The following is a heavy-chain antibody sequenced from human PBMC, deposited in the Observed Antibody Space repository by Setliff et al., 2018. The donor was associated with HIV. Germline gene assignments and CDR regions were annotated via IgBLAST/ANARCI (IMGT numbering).Heavy chain of an antibody. J-gene: IGHJ6*03. Sequence: GGSLRLSCSASGFTVSSNYMSWVRQAPGKGLEWVSVIYSGGSTYYADSVKGRFTISSDNSKNTLYLQMNSLRAEDTAVYYCARGHLVAATLWVKDYYYMDVWGKGTTVTVSS. CDR1: GFTVSSNY. D-gene: IGHD2-15*01. V-gene: IGHV3-53*01. CDR2: IYSGGST. CDR3: ARGHLVAATLWVKDYYYMDV.